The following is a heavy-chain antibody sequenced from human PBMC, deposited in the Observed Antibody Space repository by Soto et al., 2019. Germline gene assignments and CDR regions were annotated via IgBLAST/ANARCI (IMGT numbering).Heavy chain of an antibody. CDR2: IKQDGSEK. CDR3: ARDQSAPDDFWSGYYGYFQH. J-gene: IGHJ1*01. CDR1: GFTFSSYW. Sequence: GGSLRLSCAASGFTFSSYWMSWVRQAPGKGLEWVANIKQDGSEKYYVDSVKGRFTISRDNAKNSLYLQMNSLRAEDTAMYYCARDQSAPDDFWSGYYGYFQHWGQGTLVTVSS. D-gene: IGHD3-3*01. V-gene: IGHV3-7*05.